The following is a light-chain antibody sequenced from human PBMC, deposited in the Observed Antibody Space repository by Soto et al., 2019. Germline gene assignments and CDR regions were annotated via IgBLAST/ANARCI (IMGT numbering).Light chain of an antibody. CDR1: QGIRND. CDR2: AAA. Sequence: DSPMTQSPSSRSAAVGDRVTMPCRASQGIRNDFACCQQKPGNAPPSLIYAAASWQSTGTPDSSGSRGATDFSLTISSQLPEEFSAYYCRQQNSYPLTFGQGTRLEIK. CDR3: RQQNSYPLT. J-gene: IGKJ5*01. V-gene: IGKV1-16*02.